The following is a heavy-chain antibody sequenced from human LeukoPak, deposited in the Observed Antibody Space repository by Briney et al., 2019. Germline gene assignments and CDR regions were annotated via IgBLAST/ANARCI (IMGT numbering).Heavy chain of an antibody. CDR3: ARGPITTGAFDI. D-gene: IGHD3-22*01. CDR1: GGSFSGYY. CDR2: INHSGST. J-gene: IGHJ3*02. V-gene: IGHV4-34*01. Sequence: PSETLSLTCAVYGGSFSGYYWSWIRQPPGKGLEWIGEINHSGSTNYNPSLKSRVTISVDTSKNQFSLKLSSVTAADTAVYYCARGPITTGAFDIGGQGTIVTVSS.